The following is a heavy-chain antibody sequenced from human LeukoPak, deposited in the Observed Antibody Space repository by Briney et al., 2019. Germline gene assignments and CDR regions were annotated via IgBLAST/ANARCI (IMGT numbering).Heavy chain of an antibody. D-gene: IGHD6-6*01. J-gene: IGHJ4*02. CDR1: GGSISSGGYY. Sequence: SETLSLTCTVSGGSISSGGYYWSWIRQPPGKGLEWIGYIYHSGSTYYNPSLKSRVTISVDRSKNQFSLKLSSVTAADTAVYYCARDRSSSSPMGVWGQGTLVTVSS. CDR2: IYHSGST. V-gene: IGHV4-30-2*01. CDR3: ARDRSSSSPMGV.